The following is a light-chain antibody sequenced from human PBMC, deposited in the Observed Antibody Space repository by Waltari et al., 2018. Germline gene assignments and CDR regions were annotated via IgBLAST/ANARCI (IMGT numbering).Light chain of an antibody. CDR3: QQSHSSPLT. CDR2: AAS. J-gene: IGKJ4*01. V-gene: IGKV1-39*01. Sequence: DIQMPQSPSSLSASVGDRVTITCRASQSITSSLNWYQQRPGKAPKLLIYAASSVHSGVPSRFSGSGSATDFTLTINSLQPEDFATYYCQQSHSSPLTFGGGTKVEN. CDR1: QSITSS.